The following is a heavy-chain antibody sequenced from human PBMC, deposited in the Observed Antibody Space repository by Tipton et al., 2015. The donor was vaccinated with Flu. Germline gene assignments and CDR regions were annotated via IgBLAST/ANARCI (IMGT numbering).Heavy chain of an antibody. V-gene: IGHV3-33*01. J-gene: IGHJ4*02. CDR3: ASSPKDSSGWPCFDY. D-gene: IGHD6-19*01. CDR1: GFTFSSYG. Sequence: SLRLSCAASGFTFSSYGMHWVRQAPGKGLEWVAVIWYDGSNKYYADSVKGRFTISRDNSKNTLYLQMNSLRAEDTAVYYCASSPKDSSGWPCFDYWGQGTLVTVSS. CDR2: IWYDGSNK.